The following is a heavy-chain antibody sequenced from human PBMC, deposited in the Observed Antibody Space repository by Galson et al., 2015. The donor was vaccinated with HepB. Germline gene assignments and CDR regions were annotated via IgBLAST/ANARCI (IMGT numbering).Heavy chain of an antibody. CDR1: GFTFSNYV. CDR3: AKGPLDDTSVM. Sequence: SLRLSCAASGFTFSNYVMSWVRQAPGKGLEWVSGISGSGGGTYYADSVKGRFTISRDNSKSTLYLQMDSLRVEDTAVYYCAKGPLDDTSVMWGQGTLVTVSS. V-gene: IGHV3-23*01. J-gene: IGHJ4*02. D-gene: IGHD6-19*01. CDR2: ISGSGGGT.